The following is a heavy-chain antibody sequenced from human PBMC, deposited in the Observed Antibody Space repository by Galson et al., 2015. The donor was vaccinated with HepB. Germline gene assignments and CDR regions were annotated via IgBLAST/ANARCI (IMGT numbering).Heavy chain of an antibody. Sequence: SLRLSCAASGFTFSDYYMSWIRQAPGKGLEWVSYISSSGSTIYYADSVKGRFTISRDNAENSLYLQMNSLRAEDTAVYYCARASESSSWYDWFDPWGQGTLVTVSS. D-gene: IGHD6-13*01. CDR2: ISSSGSTI. V-gene: IGHV3-11*01. J-gene: IGHJ5*02. CDR1: GFTFSDYY. CDR3: ARASESSSWYDWFDP.